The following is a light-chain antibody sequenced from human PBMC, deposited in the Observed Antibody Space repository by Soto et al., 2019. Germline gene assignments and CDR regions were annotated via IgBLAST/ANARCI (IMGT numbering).Light chain of an antibody. Sequence: DIQMTQPPSSLSASVGDRVTITCRASQSISSYLNWYQQKPGKAPKLLIYAASSLQSGVPSRFSGSGSGTDFTLTISSLQPEDFAIYYCQQYYTWPVTFGGGTKVDIK. CDR2: AAS. V-gene: IGKV1-39*01. CDR1: QSISSY. J-gene: IGKJ4*01. CDR3: QQYYTWPVT.